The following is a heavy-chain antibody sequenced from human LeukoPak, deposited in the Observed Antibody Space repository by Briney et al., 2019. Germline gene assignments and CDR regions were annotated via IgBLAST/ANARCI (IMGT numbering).Heavy chain of an antibody. CDR3: ASGAWGSSNRGDAFDI. CDR1: GFTFSSYS. Sequence: GGSLRLSCAASGFTFSSYSMNWVRQAPGKGLEWVSSISSSSSYIYYADSVKGRFTISRDNAKNSLYLQMNSLRAEDTAVYYCASGAWGSSNRGDAFDIWGQGTMVTVSS. V-gene: IGHV3-21*01. CDR2: ISSSSSYI. J-gene: IGHJ3*02. D-gene: IGHD7-27*01.